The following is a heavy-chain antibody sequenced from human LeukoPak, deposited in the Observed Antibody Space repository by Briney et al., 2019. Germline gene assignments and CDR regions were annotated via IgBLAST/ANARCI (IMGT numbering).Heavy chain of an antibody. CDR2: IYYSGST. CDR1: GGSISSYY. Sequence: SETLSLTCTVSGGSISSYYWSWIRQPPGKGLEWIGYIYYSGSTNYNPSLKSRVTISVDTSKNQFSLKLSSVTAADTTVYYCARGLWCSSTSCYIFYYYYMDVWGKGTTVTVSS. D-gene: IGHD2-2*02. CDR3: ARGLWCSSTSCYIFYYYYMDV. J-gene: IGHJ6*03. V-gene: IGHV4-59*01.